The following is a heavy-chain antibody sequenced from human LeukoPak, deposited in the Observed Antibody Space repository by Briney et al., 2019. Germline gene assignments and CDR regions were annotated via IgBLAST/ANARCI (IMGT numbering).Heavy chain of an antibody. D-gene: IGHD3/OR15-3a*01. V-gene: IGHV4-4*02. Sequence: SGTLSLTCGVSGGSISGTNWWSWVRQPPGQGLEWIGEISLAGQTNYNPSLNGRVTMSLDKSSNQLSLHLTSVTAADTAVYYCARSLGRVYPLKFDYWGQGTLVTVSS. CDR2: ISLAGQT. CDR1: GGSISGTNW. CDR3: ARSLGRVYPLKFDY. J-gene: IGHJ4*02.